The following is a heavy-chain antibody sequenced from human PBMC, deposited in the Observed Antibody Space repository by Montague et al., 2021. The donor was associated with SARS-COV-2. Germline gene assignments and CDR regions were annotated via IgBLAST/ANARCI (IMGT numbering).Heavy chain of an antibody. J-gene: IGHJ4*02. CDR2: IYFNETT. D-gene: IGHD6-6*01. CDR1: GASISTSSLCY. V-gene: IGHV4-39*01. CDR3: VRRSAGGARVV. Sequence: SETLSLTCTVSGASISTSSLCYLGWIRQPPVKGLEWIGNIYFNETTEYXPALQSLSLLAVDTSENQMSLNLKSVTAADTSTYYCVRRSAGGARVVWGPGAVVTVSS.